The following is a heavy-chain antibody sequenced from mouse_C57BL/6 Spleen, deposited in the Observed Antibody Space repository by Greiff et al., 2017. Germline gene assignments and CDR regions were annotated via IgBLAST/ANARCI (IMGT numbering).Heavy chain of an antibody. D-gene: IGHD3-2*02. Sequence: EVQRVESGGGLVKPGGSLKLSCAASGFTFSDYGMHWVRQAPEKGLEWVAYISSGSSTIYYADTVKGRFTISRDNAKNTLFLQMTSLRSEDTAMYYCADSSGPFAYWGQGTLVTVSA. CDR3: ADSSGPFAY. CDR1: GFTFSDYG. V-gene: IGHV5-17*01. CDR2: ISSGSSTI. J-gene: IGHJ3*01.